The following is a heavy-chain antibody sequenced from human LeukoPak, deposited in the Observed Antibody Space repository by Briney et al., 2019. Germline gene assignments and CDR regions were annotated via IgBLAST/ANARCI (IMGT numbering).Heavy chain of an antibody. CDR3: ARVRAAAGREPLDY. J-gene: IGHJ4*02. D-gene: IGHD6-13*01. V-gene: IGHV3-21*01. CDR2: ISSSSSYI. CDR1: GXTFSSYS. Sequence: GGSLRLSWAASGXTFSSYSMNWVRQAPGKGLEWVSSISSSSSYIYYADSVKGRFTISRDNAKNSLYLQMSSLRAEDTAVYYCARVRAAAGREPLDYWGQGTLVTVSS.